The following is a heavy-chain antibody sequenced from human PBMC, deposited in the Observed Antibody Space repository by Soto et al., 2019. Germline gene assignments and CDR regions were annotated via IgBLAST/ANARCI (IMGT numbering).Heavy chain of an antibody. CDR3: AQSRCSGDCRRSDSSAYHYGMDV. Sequence: QITLKESGPTLVKPTQTLTLTCTFSGFSLSTGGVGVGWIRQPPGKALEWLALIYWDDDKRYSPSLKSRLTATKDNPKIPVVLKRTNLDPTVTPTYHCAQSRCSGDCRRSDSSAYHYGMDVWGQGTMVTVSS. D-gene: IGHD2-21*02. CDR1: GFSLSTGGVG. V-gene: IGHV2-5*02. J-gene: IGHJ6*02. CDR2: IYWDDDK.